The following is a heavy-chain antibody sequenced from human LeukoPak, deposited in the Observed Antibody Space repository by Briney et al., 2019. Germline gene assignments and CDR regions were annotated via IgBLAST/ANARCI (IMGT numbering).Heavy chain of an antibody. V-gene: IGHV3-21*01. D-gene: IGHD3-16*01. CDR2: LSSSSTYI. CDR1: GFTFSSYA. Sequence: GGSLRLSCAASGFTFSSYAMSWIRQAPGKGLEWVASLSSSSTYISYADSLKGRFTISRDNAAKLLFLQMNSLRAEDTAVYYCARVWGGAIENAFDIWGQGTMVTVSS. J-gene: IGHJ3*02. CDR3: ARVWGGAIENAFDI.